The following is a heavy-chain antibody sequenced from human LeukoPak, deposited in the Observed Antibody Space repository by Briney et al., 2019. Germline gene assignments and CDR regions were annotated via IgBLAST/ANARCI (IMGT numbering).Heavy chain of an antibody. CDR3: ARDTNLGGFDY. CDR1: GGSISGYY. Sequence: ASETLSLTCTVSGGSISGYYWSWTRQPPGKGLEWIGYIYYSGSTNYNPSLKSRVTISVDTSKNQFSLKLSSVTAADTPVYYCARDTNLGGFDYWGQGALVTVSS. CDR2: IYYSGST. V-gene: IGHV4-59*01. J-gene: IGHJ4*02. D-gene: IGHD2-15*01.